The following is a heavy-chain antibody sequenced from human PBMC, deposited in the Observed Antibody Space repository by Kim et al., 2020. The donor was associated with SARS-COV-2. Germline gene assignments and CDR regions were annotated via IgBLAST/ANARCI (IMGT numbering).Heavy chain of an antibody. D-gene: IGHD3-3*01. CDR2: ISSSSSYI. CDR1: GFTFSSYS. J-gene: IGHJ6*02. CDR3: ARDGTNTAYYDFWSGYYFYGMDV. V-gene: IGHV3-21*01. Sequence: GGSLRLSCAASGFTFSSYSMNWVRQAPGKGLEWVSSISSSSSYIYYADSVKGRFTISRDNAKNSLYLQMNSLRAEDTAVYYCARDGTNTAYYDFWSGYYFYGMDVWGQGTTVTVSS.